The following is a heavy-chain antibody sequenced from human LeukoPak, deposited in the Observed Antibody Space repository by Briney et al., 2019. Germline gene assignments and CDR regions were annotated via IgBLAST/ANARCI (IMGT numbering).Heavy chain of an antibody. V-gene: IGHV3-74*01. J-gene: IGHJ4*02. CDR2: INHDGST. CDR3: ARDTYYGPDY. Sequence: GGSLRLSCAASGFXFSVHWMHWVRQAPGRGLVWVSRINHDGSTTYADSVKGRFTISRDNAKNTLYLQMNSLRAEDTAVYYCARDTYYGPDYWGQGTLVTVSS. CDR1: GFXFSVHW. D-gene: IGHD3-10*01.